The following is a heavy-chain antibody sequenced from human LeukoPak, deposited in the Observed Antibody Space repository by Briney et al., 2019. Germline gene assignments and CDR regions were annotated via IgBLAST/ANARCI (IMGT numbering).Heavy chain of an antibody. CDR2: ISSSGSTI. J-gene: IGHJ5*02. V-gene: IGHV3-11*01. D-gene: IGHD3-22*01. CDR3: ARDRYYDSSGYYGP. Sequence: KAGGSLRLSCAASGFTFSDYYMSWIRQAPGKGLEWVSYISSSGSTIYYADSVKGRFTVSRDNAKNSLYLQMNSLRAKDTAVYYCARDRYYDSSGYYGPWGQGTLVTVSS. CDR1: GFTFSDYY.